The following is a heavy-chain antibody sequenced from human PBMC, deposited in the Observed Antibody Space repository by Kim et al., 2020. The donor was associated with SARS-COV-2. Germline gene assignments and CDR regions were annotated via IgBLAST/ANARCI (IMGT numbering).Heavy chain of an antibody. V-gene: IGHV3-74*01. J-gene: IGHJ6*02. CDR1: GFTFSSYW. CDR2: INSDGSST. CDR3: ARVFRVTFYSGMDV. D-gene: IGHD3-10*01. Sequence: GGSLRLSCAASGFTFSSYWMHWVRQAPGKGLVWVSRINSDGSSTNYADSVKGRFTVSRDNAKDTLYLQMGSLRAEDSAVYYCARVFRVTFYSGMDVWGQGTSDTVPS.